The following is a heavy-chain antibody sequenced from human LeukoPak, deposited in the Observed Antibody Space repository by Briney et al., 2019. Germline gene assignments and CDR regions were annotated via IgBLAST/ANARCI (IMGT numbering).Heavy chain of an antibody. CDR3: ARQTQTPEPLGYCSGGSCPPELYYYGMDV. Sequence: ASVKVSCKASGGTFSSYAISWVRQAPGQGREWMGGIIPIFGTANYAQKFQGRVTITADESTSTAYMELSSLRSEDTAVYYCARQTQTPEPLGYCSGGSCPPELYYYGMDVWGQGTTVTVSS. D-gene: IGHD2-15*01. CDR2: IIPIFGTA. CDR1: GGTFSSYA. V-gene: IGHV1-69*13. J-gene: IGHJ6*02.